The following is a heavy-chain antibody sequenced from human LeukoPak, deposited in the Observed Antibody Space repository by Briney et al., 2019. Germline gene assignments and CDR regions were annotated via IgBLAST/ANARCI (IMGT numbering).Heavy chain of an antibody. CDR3: AKEEICANGVWSSCMDV. D-gene: IGHD2-8*01. V-gene: IGHV3-74*01. Sequence: GRSLRLSYAAAGFTITTNWMHWARQPPGKGLLWVSRINRDGSDISYADSVKGRFTISRDNAKNTLYLQMRSLRVDDTAVYYCAKEEICANGVWSSCMDVWGKGTTVTVSS. J-gene: IGHJ6*03. CDR2: INRDGSDI. CDR1: GFTITTNW.